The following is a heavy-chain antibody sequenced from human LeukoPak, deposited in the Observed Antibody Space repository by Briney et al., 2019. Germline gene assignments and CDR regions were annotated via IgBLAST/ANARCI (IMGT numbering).Heavy chain of an antibody. CDR2: IKQDGSEK. CDR1: GLTLSNYW. V-gene: IGHV3-7*03. Sequence: GGSLRLSCTASGLTLSNYWMIWVRQAPGKGLQWVAKIKQDGSEKYYVDSVKGRFTISRDNAENSLYLQMDSLRVEDTAVYYCAARSSGNPYFWGQGTLVTVSS. CDR3: AARSSGNPYF. J-gene: IGHJ4*02. D-gene: IGHD1-26*01.